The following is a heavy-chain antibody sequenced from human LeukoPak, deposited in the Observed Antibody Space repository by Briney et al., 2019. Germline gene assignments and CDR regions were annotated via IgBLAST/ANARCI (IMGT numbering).Heavy chain of an antibody. D-gene: IGHD3-9*01. Sequence: PSETLSLTCTVSGGSISSYYWGWIRQAPGKGPEWIASIDYSGRTFYNPSLRSRVTISVDTSNNDFSLNLTSVTAADTAVYYCATEFYDFLSGESWFDPWGQGALVTVS. CDR3: ATEFYDFLSGESWFDP. CDR2: IDYSGRT. V-gene: IGHV4-39*07. J-gene: IGHJ5*02. CDR1: GGSISSYY.